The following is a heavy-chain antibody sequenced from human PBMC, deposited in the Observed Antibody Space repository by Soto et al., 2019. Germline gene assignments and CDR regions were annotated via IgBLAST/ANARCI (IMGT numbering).Heavy chain of an antibody. CDR3: ARDGCDSGCLDL. J-gene: IGHJ4*02. Sequence: GGSLRLSCAASGFTFSSNSMNWVRQAPGKGLEWISYISSSSSTIYYLDSVRGRFTISRDNAKNSLFLQMDSLRADDTAVYYCARDGCDSGCLDLWGQGTPVTAPQ. D-gene: IGHD5-12*01. CDR1: GFTFSSNS. CDR2: ISSSSSTI. V-gene: IGHV3-48*04.